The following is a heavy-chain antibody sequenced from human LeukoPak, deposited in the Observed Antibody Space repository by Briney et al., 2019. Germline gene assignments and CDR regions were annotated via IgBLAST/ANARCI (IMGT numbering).Heavy chain of an antibody. CDR2: IKQDGSEI. D-gene: IGHD1-26*01. J-gene: IGHJ4*02. Sequence: GGSLRLSCAASGFTFSSYAMSWVRQAPGKGLEWVANIKQDGSEIYYVDSVRGRFTISRDNAKNSLYLQMNSLRAEDTAVYYCARVGIVGTIGDYWGQGTLLTVSS. CDR1: GFTFSSYA. V-gene: IGHV3-7*01. CDR3: ARVGIVGTIGDY.